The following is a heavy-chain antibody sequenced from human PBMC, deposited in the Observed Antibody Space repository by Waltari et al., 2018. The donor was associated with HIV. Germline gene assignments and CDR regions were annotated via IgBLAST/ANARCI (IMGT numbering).Heavy chain of an antibody. CDR1: GFPFSNAW. Sequence: EVPLVESGGGLVKPGGSLRLSCAASGFPFSNAWMRWVRQAAGEVRGWGERIKSETYRQTTDHAAPVKGRFTISIDESKNTLYLQINSQKTEDYAVYECTARDSSTLFGGKKDYWGQGTLVTVSS. J-gene: IGHJ4*02. D-gene: IGHD6-13*01. CDR2: IKSETYRQTT. CDR3: TARDSSTLFGGKKDY. V-gene: IGHV3-15*01.